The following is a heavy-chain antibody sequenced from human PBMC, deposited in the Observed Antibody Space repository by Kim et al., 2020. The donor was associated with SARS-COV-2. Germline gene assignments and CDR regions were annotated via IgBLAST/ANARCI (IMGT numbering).Heavy chain of an antibody. J-gene: IGHJ6*02. Sequence: GGSLRLSCAASGFTFSSYGMHWVRQAPGKGLEWVAVIWYDGSNKYYADSVKGRFTISRDNSKNTLYLQMNSLRAEDTAVYYCARDLAYYDFWSGYPRTSLGMDVWGQGTTVTVSS. V-gene: IGHV3-33*01. CDR1: GFTFSSYG. CDR2: IWYDGSNK. CDR3: ARDLAYYDFWSGYPRTSLGMDV. D-gene: IGHD3-3*01.